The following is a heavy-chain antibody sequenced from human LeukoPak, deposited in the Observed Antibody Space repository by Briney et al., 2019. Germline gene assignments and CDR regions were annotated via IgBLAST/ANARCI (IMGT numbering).Heavy chain of an antibody. CDR2: IIPIFGTA. CDR1: GRTFSSYA. D-gene: IGHD6-6*01. CDR3: ARDRTSSSSNWFDP. J-gene: IGHJ5*02. V-gene: IGHV1-69*05. Sequence: PSVKVACKASGRTFSSYAISWVRQAPGQGLEWMGGIIPIFGTANYAQKFQGRVTITTDESTSTAYMELSSLRSEDTAVYYCARDRTSSSSNWFDPWGQGTLVTVSS.